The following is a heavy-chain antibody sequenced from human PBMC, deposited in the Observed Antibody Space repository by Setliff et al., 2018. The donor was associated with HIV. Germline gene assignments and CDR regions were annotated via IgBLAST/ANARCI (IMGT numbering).Heavy chain of an antibody. V-gene: IGHV1-69*10. J-gene: IGHJ5*02. CDR2: IIPFVNIA. CDR1: GGTLSNYA. CDR3: VRGYRSAWNNVETRLNWFDP. D-gene: IGHD6-19*01. Sequence: SVKVSCKASGGTLSNYAISWVRQAPGQGLEWVGGIIPFVNIANYAQKFQGRVTMTADESTSTAYMELSSLRSEDTAVYYCVRGYRSAWNNVETRLNWFDPWGQGTLVTVSS.